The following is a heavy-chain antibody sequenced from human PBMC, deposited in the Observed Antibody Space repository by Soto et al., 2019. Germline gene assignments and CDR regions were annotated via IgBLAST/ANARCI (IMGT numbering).Heavy chain of an antibody. V-gene: IGHV4-4*02. CDR3: AREIVTAGGNNYFDP. CDR2: VYHTGDT. D-gene: IGHD2-21*02. Sequence: SETLSLACGVSGGTVASSHWWSWVRQSPGGGLEWIGNVYHTGDTNLNPSLQSRVTISVDKSNNQFSLRLNSLTAADTAVYFCAREIVTAGGNNYFDPWGPGTLVTVSS. J-gene: IGHJ5*02. CDR1: GGTVASSHW.